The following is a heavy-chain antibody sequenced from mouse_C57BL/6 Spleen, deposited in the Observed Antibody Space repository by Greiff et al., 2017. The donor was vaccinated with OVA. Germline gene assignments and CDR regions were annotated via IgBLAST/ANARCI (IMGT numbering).Heavy chain of an antibody. CDR2: IYPGSGNT. J-gene: IGHJ3*01. Sequence: VQLQQSGPELVKPGASVKISCKASGYSFTSYYIHWVKQRPGQGLEWIGWIYPGSGNTKYNEKFKGKATLTADTSSSTAYMQLSSLTSEDSAVYYCARWDYGSSWGFAYWGQGTLVTVSA. CDR3: ARWDYGSSWGFAY. CDR1: GYSFTSYY. D-gene: IGHD1-1*01. V-gene: IGHV1-66*01.